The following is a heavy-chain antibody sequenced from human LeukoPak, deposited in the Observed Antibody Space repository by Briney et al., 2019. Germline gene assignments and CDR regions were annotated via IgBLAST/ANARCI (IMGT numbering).Heavy chain of an antibody. J-gene: IGHJ4*02. Sequence: SETLSLTCTVSGCSISSYYWSWIRQPPGKGLEWIGYIYYSGSTNYNPSLKSRVTISVDTSKNQFSLKLSSVTAADTAVYYCARGPPTDYWGQGTLVTVSS. CDR1: GCSISSYY. V-gene: IGHV4-59*01. CDR2: IYYSGST. CDR3: ARGPPTDY.